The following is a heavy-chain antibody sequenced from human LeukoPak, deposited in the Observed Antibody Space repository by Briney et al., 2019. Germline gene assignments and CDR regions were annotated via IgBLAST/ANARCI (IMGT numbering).Heavy chain of an antibody. Sequence: GGSLRLSCVVSRLTFNSNAMYWVRQAPGKGLEWVSGISVSGGSEYYADSVKGRFSVSRDNSKHTVYLQMNSLRAVDTAVYFCASHAHDYDSSGYFDSWGQGALVTVSS. CDR1: RLTFNSNA. V-gene: IGHV3-23*01. D-gene: IGHD3-22*01. J-gene: IGHJ4*02. CDR2: ISVSGGSE. CDR3: ASHAHDYDSSGYFDS.